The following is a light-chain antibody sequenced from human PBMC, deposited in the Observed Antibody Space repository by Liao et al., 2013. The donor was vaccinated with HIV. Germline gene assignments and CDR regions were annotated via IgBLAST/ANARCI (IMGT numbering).Light chain of an antibody. CDR3: QVWDSSSDHAV. Sequence: SYELSQSPSVSLAPGKTARIACGGNNIGGKSVHWYRQKPGQAPVLVMFYDRDRPSGIPERFSGSNSGNTATLTISRVEAGDEAGYYCQVWDSSSDHAVFGGGTKLTVL. J-gene: IGLJ2*01. V-gene: IGLV3-21*01. CDR1: NIGGKS. CDR2: YDR.